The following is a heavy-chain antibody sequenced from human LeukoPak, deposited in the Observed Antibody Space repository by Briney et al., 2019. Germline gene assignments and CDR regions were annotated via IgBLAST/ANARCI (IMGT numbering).Heavy chain of an antibody. V-gene: IGHV4-34*01. CDR1: CLSFSGYY. D-gene: IGHD6-19*01. CDR3: AGGLSGWYSIGY. J-gene: IGHJ4*02. Sequence: SETLSLTCAVYCLSFSGYYWIWIRQPPGKGLEWIGEINHSGSTNYNPSLKSRVTISVDTSKNQFSLKLSSVTAADTAVYYCAGGLSGWYSIGYWGQGTLVTVSS. CDR2: INHSGST.